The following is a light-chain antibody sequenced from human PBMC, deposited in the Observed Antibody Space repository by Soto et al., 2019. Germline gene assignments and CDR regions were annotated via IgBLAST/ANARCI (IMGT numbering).Light chain of an antibody. V-gene: IGKV1-39*01. J-gene: IGKJ2*01. Sequence: DIQMTQSPSSLSASVVDRVTITCRASQSISSYLNWYQQKPGKAPKLLIYAASSLQSGVPSRFSGSGSGTDFTLTISSLQPEDFATYYCQQSYSTPQYTFGQGTKVDIK. CDR1: QSISSY. CDR2: AAS. CDR3: QQSYSTPQYT.